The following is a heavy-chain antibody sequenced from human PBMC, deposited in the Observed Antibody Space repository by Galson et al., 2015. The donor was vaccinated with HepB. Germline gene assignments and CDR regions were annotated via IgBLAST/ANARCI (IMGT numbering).Heavy chain of an antibody. J-gene: IGHJ6*02. Sequence: SLRLSCAASGFTFSNAWMSWVRQAPGKGLEWVGRIKSKTDGGTTDYAAPVKGRFTISRDDSKNTLYLQMNSLKTEDTAVYYCTTRFLEWSKTHRYYYGMDVWGQGTTVTVSS. CDR3: TTRFLEWSKTHRYYYGMDV. CDR2: IKSKTDGGTT. D-gene: IGHD3-3*01. CDR1: GFTFSNAW. V-gene: IGHV3-15*01.